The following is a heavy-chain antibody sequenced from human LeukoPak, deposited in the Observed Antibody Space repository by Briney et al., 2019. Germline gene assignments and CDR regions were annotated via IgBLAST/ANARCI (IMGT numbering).Heavy chain of an antibody. Sequence: GGSLRLSCAASGFTFSNAWMSWVRQAPGKGLEWVGRIKSKTDGGATDYAAPVKDTFTISRDDSKSMLYLQMNSLKTEDTAVYFCTTAAAAGAWDFEYWGQGTLVTVSS. CDR2: IKSKTDGGAT. D-gene: IGHD6-13*01. CDR3: TTAAAAGAWDFEY. J-gene: IGHJ4*02. CDR1: GFTFSNAW. V-gene: IGHV3-15*01.